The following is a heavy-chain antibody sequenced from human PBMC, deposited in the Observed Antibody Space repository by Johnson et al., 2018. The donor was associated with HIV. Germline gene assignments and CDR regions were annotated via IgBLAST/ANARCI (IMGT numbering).Heavy chain of an antibody. CDR1: GFTFSSYW. J-gene: IGHJ3*02. Sequence: VQLVESGGGLVQPGGSLRLSCAASGFTFSSYWMSWVRQAPGKGLEWVANIKQDGSEKYYVDSVKGRFTISRDNAKNSLYLQMNSLRAEDTAVYYCGREVYYDRSGYYVDAFDIWGQGTMVTVSS. V-gene: IGHV3-7*01. CDR2: IKQDGSEK. CDR3: GREVYYDRSGYYVDAFDI. D-gene: IGHD3-22*01.